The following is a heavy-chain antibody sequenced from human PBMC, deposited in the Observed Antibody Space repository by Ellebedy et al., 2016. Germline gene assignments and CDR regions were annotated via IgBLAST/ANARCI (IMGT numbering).Heavy chain of an antibody. CDR3: ARGLYFDSSGYHFWFDP. CDR1: GGPVINAGAY. CDR2: VYQSGST. J-gene: IGHJ5*02. D-gene: IGHD3-22*01. V-gene: IGHV4-61*08. Sequence: SETLSLXXTVTGGPVINAGAYWSWIRQPPGWGLEWIGYVYQSGSTKINPSLKSRVTMSVDTSKKQFSLKLNSVTTADTAVYFCARGLYFDSSGYHFWFDPWGQGALVTVSS.